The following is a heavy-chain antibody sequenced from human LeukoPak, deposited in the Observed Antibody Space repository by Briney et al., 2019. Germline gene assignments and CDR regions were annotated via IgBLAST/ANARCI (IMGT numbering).Heavy chain of an antibody. Sequence: GGSLRLSCAASGFTFSDYYMSWIRQAPGKGLECLSYISSSGDPMYYADSVKGRFTISRDNAKNSLYLQMNSLRAEDTAVYYCAREELRVPPYWGQGTLVTVSS. V-gene: IGHV3-11*01. D-gene: IGHD3-10*01. J-gene: IGHJ4*02. CDR2: ISSSGDPM. CDR3: AREELRVPPY. CDR1: GFTFSDYY.